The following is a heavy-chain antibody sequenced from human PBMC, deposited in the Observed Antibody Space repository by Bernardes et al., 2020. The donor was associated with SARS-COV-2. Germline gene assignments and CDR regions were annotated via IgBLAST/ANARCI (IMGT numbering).Heavy chain of an antibody. CDR2: IYYSGST. Sequence: SETLSLTCTVSGGSISSNSYYWGWIRQPPGKGLEWIGNIYYSGSTYYNPSLKSRVTISVDTSKNQFSLKLSSVTAADTAVYYCARQHLGGVTIFGVVTTDRYFDYWGQGTLVTVSS. D-gene: IGHD3-3*01. CDR3: ARQHLGGVTIFGVVTTDRYFDY. CDR1: GGSISSNSYY. V-gene: IGHV4-39*01. J-gene: IGHJ4*02.